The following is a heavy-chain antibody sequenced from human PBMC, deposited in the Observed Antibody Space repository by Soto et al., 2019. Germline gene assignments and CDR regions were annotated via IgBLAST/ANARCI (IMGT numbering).Heavy chain of an antibody. CDR3: ARTRVGRAVAGNYYYYGMDV. CDR1: GYTFTGYY. J-gene: IGHJ6*02. V-gene: IGHV1-2*04. D-gene: IGHD6-19*01. Sequence: ASVKVSCKASGYTFTGYYMHWVRQAPGQGLEWMGWINPNSGGTNYAQKFQGWVTMTRDTSISTAYMELSRLRSDDTAVYYCARTRVGRAVAGNYYYYGMDVWGQGTKVTVSS. CDR2: INPNSGGT.